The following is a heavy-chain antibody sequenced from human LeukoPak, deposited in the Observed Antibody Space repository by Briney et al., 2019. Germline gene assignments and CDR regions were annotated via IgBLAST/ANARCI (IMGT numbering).Heavy chain of an antibody. CDR3: ARVRGYSYGPTFDY. Sequence: ASVKVSCKASGYTFTGYYMHWVRQAPGQGLEGMGWINPNSGGTNYAQKFQGRVTMTRDTSISTAYMELSRLRSDDTAVYYCARVRGYSYGPTFDYWGQGTLVTVSS. CDR1: GYTFTGYY. V-gene: IGHV1-2*02. J-gene: IGHJ4*02. CDR2: INPNSGGT. D-gene: IGHD5-18*01.